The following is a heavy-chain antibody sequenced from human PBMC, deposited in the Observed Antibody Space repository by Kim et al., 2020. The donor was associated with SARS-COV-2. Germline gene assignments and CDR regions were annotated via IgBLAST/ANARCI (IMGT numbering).Heavy chain of an antibody. CDR1: GFTFSSYA. CDR3: AKDRRSYRILYYFDY. CDR2: ISGSGGST. Sequence: GGSLRLSCAASGFTFSSYAMSWVRQAPGKGLEWVSAISGSGGSTYYADSVKGRFTISRDNSKNTLYLQMNSLRAEDTAVYYCAKDRRSYRILYYFDYWGQGTLVTVSS. D-gene: IGHD3-16*02. J-gene: IGHJ4*02. V-gene: IGHV3-23*01.